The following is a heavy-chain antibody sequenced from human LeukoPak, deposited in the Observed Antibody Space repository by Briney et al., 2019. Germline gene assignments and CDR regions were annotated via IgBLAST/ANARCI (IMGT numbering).Heavy chain of an antibody. CDR3: ARDQRYNDAFDI. CDR2: ISSSGSTI. V-gene: IGHV3-48*03. CDR1: GFTFSSYE. J-gene: IGHJ3*02. D-gene: IGHD5-12*01. Sequence: GGSLRLSCAASGFTFSSYEMNWVRQAPGKGLEWVSYISSSGSTIYYADSVKGRFTISRDNAKNSLYLQMNSLRAEDTALYYCARDQRYNDAFDIWGQGTMVTVSS.